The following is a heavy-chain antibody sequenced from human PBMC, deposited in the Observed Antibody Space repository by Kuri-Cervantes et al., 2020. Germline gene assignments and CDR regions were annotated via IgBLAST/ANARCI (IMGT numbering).Heavy chain of an antibody. D-gene: IGHD3-16*02. CDR2: IYYSGST. J-gene: IGHJ4*02. CDR3: ARTSYDYVWGSYRWGLDYFDY. Sequence: LRLSCTVSGGSISSGDYYWSWIRQPPGKGLEWIGYIYYSGSTYYNPSLKSRVTISVDTSKNQFSLKLSSVTAADTAVYYCARTSYDYVWGSYRWGLDYFDYWGQGTLVTVSS. V-gene: IGHV4-30-4*01. CDR1: GGSISSGDYY.